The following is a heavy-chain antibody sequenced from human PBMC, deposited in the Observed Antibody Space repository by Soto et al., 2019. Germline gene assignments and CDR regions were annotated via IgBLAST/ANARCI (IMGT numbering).Heavy chain of an antibody. D-gene: IGHD3-16*02. V-gene: IGHV3-30-3*01. Sequence: QVQLVESGGGVVQPGRSLRLSCAASGFTFSSYAMHWVRQAPGKGLEWVAVISYDGSNKYYADSVKGRITISRDNSKNTLYLQMNSLRAEDTAVYYCARDGMITFGGVIVIGYWFDPWGQGTLVTVSS. CDR1: GFTFSSYA. CDR3: ARDGMITFGGVIVIGYWFDP. CDR2: ISYDGSNK. J-gene: IGHJ5*02.